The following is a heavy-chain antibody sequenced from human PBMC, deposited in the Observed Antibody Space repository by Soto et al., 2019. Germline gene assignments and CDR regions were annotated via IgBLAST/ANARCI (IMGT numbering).Heavy chain of an antibody. CDR1: GGSISGSSYY. J-gene: IGHJ4*02. V-gene: IGHV4-39*01. Sequence: SETLSLTCTVSGGSISGSSYYWGWIRQPPGKGLEWIGSIYYSGSTYYNPSLKSRVTISVDTSKNQFSLKLSSVTAADPAVYYFAELIRGAEEPFFDFWGQGT. CDR3: AELIRGAEEPFFDF. CDR2: IYYSGST.